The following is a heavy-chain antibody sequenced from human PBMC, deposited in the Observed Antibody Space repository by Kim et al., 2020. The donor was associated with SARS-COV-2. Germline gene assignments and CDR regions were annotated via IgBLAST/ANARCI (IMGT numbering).Heavy chain of an antibody. V-gene: IGHV3-30*04. CDR2: ISYDGSNK. Sequence: GGSLRLSCAASGFTFSSYAMHWVRQAPGKGLEWVAVISYDGSNKYYADSVKGRFTISRDNSKNTLYLQMNSLRAEDTAVYYCARGIVGAGYWGQGTLVT. J-gene: IGHJ4*02. CDR1: GFTFSSYA. D-gene: IGHD1-26*01. CDR3: ARGIVGAGY.